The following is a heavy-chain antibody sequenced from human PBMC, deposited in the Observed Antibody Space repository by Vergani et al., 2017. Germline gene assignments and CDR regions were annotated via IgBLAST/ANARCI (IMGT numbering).Heavy chain of an antibody. CDR1: GGSISSSSYY. J-gene: IGHJ6*02. Sequence: QLQLQESGPGLVKPSETLSLTCTVSGGSISSSSYYWGWIRQPPGKGLEWIGSIYYSGSTYYNPSLKSRVTISVDTSKNQFSLKLSSVTAADTAVYYCASRHFDRRLLRYFDWSTYYYYYGMDVWGQGP. D-gene: IGHD3-9*01. V-gene: IGHV4-39*07. CDR2: IYYSGST. CDR3: ASRHFDRRLLRYFDWSTYYYYYGMDV.